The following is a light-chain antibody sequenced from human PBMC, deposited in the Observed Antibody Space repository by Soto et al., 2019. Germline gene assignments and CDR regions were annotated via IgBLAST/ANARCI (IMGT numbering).Light chain of an antibody. Sequence: EIVMTQSPATLSVSPGERATLSCRASQSVSSNLAWYQQKPGQAPRLLIYGASTRATGIPARFSGSGSGTEFTLTISSLQSEDFAVYYCQQYNNWPPGVTWTFGQGTKVDIK. J-gene: IGKJ1*01. CDR2: GAS. V-gene: IGKV3-15*01. CDR1: QSVSSN. CDR3: QQYNNWPPGVTWT.